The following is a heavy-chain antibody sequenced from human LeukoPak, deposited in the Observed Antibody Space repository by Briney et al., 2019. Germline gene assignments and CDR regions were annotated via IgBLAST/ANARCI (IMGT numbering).Heavy chain of an antibody. J-gene: IGHJ4*02. CDR2: INHSGST. CDR1: GGSFSGYY. CDR3: ASLRPFDY. V-gene: IGHV4-34*01. Sequence: SETLSLTCAVYGGSFSGYYWSWIRQPPGKGLEWIGEINHSGSTNYNPPLKSRVTISVDTSKNQFSLKLSSATAADTAVYYCASLRPFDYWGQGTLVTVSS.